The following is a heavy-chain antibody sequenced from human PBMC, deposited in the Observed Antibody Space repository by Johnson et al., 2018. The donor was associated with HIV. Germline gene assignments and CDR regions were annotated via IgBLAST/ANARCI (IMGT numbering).Heavy chain of an antibody. J-gene: IGHJ3*02. Sequence: LLVESGGGLVQPGRSLRVSCAASGFIFEHYAMHWVRQVPGKGPEWVSGISWNSGTKGYADSVEGRFTISRDNAKNSLFLQMSSLTIEDTALYYCAKDIEPGGGNFLVGTFHIWGQGTMVIVSS. V-gene: IGHV3-9*01. CDR3: AKDIEPGGGNFLVGTFHI. D-gene: IGHD4-23*01. CDR1: GFIFEHYA. CDR2: ISWNSGTK.